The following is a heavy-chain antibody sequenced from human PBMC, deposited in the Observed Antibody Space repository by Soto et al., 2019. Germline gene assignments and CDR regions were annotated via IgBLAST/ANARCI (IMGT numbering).Heavy chain of an antibody. CDR2: ISNSGST. CDR3: ARGMNPQDY. Sequence: PSETLSLTCTVSGGSVTSDEDYWTWIRQSPGKGLEWIGYISNSGSTGYNPSLKTRLSMSVDRSKNQFSLSLASVAAADTAMYYCARGMNPQDYWGQGTLVTVSS. D-gene: IGHD6-13*01. J-gene: IGHJ4*02. CDR1: GGSVTSDEDY. V-gene: IGHV4-30-4*01.